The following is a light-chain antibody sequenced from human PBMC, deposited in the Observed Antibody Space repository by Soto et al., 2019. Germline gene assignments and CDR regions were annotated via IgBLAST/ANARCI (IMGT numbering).Light chain of an antibody. V-gene: IGKV3-11*01. Sequence: EIVLTQSPATLSLSPGERATLSCRASQSVSSYLAWYQQKPGQAPRLLIYDASNRATGIPARFSGSGSGTDFTLTISSLEPEDFAVYYCQQYSYWRTFGQGTKVEFK. CDR2: DAS. CDR3: QQYSYWRT. J-gene: IGKJ1*01. CDR1: QSVSSY.